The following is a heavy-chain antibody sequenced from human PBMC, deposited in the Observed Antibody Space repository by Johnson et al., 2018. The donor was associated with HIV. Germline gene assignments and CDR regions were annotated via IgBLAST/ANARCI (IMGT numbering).Heavy chain of an antibody. CDR3: ARDVKYYDSSGYYSDAFDI. Sequence: EQLLESGGSVERPGGSLRLSCVASGFTFDDFGMSWVRQAPGKGLEWVSGINWNGATTGYADSVQGRFTISRDNAKKSLYLQVNSLRGEDTALYYCARDVKYYDSSGYYSDAFDIWGQGTLVTV. CDR2: INWNGATT. CDR1: GFTFDDFG. V-gene: IGHV3-20*04. J-gene: IGHJ3*02. D-gene: IGHD3-22*01.